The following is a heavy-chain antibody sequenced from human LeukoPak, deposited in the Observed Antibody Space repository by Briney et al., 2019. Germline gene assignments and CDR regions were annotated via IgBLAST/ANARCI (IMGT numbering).Heavy chain of an antibody. Sequence: GGSLRLSCAASGFTFSSYSINWVRQAPGKGLEWVSYISSSSSTIYYADSVKGRFTISRDNAKNSLYLQMNSLRAEDTAVYYCARDVDSGSYSNFDYWGQGTLVTVSS. J-gene: IGHJ4*02. D-gene: IGHD1-26*01. CDR1: GFTFSSYS. CDR3: ARDVDSGSYSNFDY. V-gene: IGHV3-48*04. CDR2: ISSSSSTI.